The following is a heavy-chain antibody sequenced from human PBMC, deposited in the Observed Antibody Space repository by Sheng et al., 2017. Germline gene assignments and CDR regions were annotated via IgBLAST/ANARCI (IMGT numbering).Heavy chain of an antibody. V-gene: IGHV4-31*03. CDR3: ARDSRSHSSSRLNAFDI. J-gene: IGHJ3*02. CDR1: GGSISSGGYY. Sequence: QVQLQESGPGLVKPSQTLSLTCTVSGGSISSGGYYWSWIRQHPGKGLEWIGYIYYSGSTHYNPSLKSRVTISVDTSKNQFSLKLSSVTAADTAVYYCARDSRSHSSSRLNAFDIWGQGTMVT. D-gene: IGHD6-13*01. CDR2: IYYSGST.